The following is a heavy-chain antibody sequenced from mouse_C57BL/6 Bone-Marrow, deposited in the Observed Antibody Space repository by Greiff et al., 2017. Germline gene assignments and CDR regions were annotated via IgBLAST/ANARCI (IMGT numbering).Heavy chain of an antibody. J-gene: IGHJ1*03. V-gene: IGHV5-6*02. Sequence: EVMLVGSGGDLVKPGGSLKLSCAASGFTFSSYGMSWVRQTPDKRLEWVATISSGGSYTYYPDSVKGRFTISRDNAKNTLYLQMSSLKSEDTAMYYCARRGNYAYWYFDVWGTGTTVTVSS. D-gene: IGHD2-1*01. CDR1: GFTFSSYG. CDR2: ISSGGSYT. CDR3: ARRGNYAYWYFDV.